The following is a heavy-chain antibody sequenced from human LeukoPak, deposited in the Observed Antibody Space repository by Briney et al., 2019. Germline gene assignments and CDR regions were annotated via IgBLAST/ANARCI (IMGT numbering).Heavy chain of an antibody. Sequence: SETLSLTCAVYGGSFSGYYWSWIRQPPGKGLEWIGEINHSGSTNYNPSLKSRVTISVDTSKNQFSLKLSSVTAADTAVYYCARDKFDYWGQGTLVTVSS. J-gene: IGHJ4*02. CDR1: GGSFSGYY. CDR3: ARDKFDY. CDR2: INHSGST. V-gene: IGHV4-34*01.